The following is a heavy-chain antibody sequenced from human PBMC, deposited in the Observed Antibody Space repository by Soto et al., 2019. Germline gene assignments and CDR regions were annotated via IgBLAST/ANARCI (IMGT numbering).Heavy chain of an antibody. CDR3: ARSQGGSSSLDIYYYYYYGMDV. CDR2: SIPIFGTA. D-gene: IGHD2-15*01. J-gene: IGHJ6*02. V-gene: IGHV1-69*01. CDR1: GGTFSSSA. Sequence: QVQLVQSGAEVKKPGSSVTVSCKAPGGTFSSSAISWVRQSPGQGLEWMGGSIPIFGTANYAQKFQGRVTITADESTSTGYMALSSLRSEDTAVYSCARSQGGSSSLDIYYYYYYGMDVWGQGTTVTVSS.